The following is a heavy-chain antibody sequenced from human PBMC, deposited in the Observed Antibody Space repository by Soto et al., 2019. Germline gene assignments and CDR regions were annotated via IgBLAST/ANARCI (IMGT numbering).Heavy chain of an antibody. D-gene: IGHD2-2*01. J-gene: IGHJ4*02. CDR1: GFPFRLYP. V-gene: IGHV3-23*01. CDR3: AKDRSSTSCYAFDY. CDR2: ISVSGGTT. Sequence: GGSLRISCAASGFPFRLYPMSWARQAPEKKPEWVSAISVSGGTTHYADSVKGRFTISADNSKNTLYLQMNSLRVEDTAVYYCAKDRSSTSCYAFDYWGQGSLVTVS.